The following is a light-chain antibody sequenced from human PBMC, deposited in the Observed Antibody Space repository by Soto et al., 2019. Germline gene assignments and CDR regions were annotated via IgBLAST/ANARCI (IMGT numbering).Light chain of an antibody. CDR3: SSYSSSKNSQIV. V-gene: IGLV2-14*03. CDR2: NVS. CDR1: SSDVGGYNY. Sequence: QSALTQPASVSGSPGQSITISCTGTSSDVGGYNYVSWYQHHPGKAPKLIIFNVSNRPSGVSNPFSGSKSGNTASLTLSGLQPGDVGDYYCSSYSSSKNSQIVFGTESKVTVL. J-gene: IGLJ1*01.